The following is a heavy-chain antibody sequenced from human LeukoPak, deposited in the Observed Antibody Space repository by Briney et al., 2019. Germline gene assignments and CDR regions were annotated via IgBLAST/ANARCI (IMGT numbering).Heavy chain of an antibody. Sequence: PGGSLRPSCAASGFMFSSYSMNWVRQAPGKGLEWVSSISTSGTYMHYADSVEGRFTISRDDAKNSLYLQMNSLRAEDTAVYYCAKVGTGNSYGSGDFDYWGQGALVTVSS. CDR3: AKVGTGNSYGSGDFDY. D-gene: IGHD3-10*01. CDR1: GFMFSSYS. J-gene: IGHJ4*02. V-gene: IGHV3-21*01. CDR2: ISTSGTYM.